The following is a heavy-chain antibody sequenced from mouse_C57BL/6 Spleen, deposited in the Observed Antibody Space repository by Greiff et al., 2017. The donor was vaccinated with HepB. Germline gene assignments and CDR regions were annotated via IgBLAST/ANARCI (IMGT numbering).Heavy chain of an antibody. CDR3: ARSGYYYGSRGYFDY. CDR1: GYTFTSYW. CDR2: IDPSDSET. V-gene: IGHV1-52*01. J-gene: IGHJ2*01. Sequence: VQLQQPGAELVRPGSSVKLSCKASGYTFTSYWMHWVKQRPIQGLEWIGNIDPSDSETHYNQKFKDKATLTVDKSSSTAYMQLSSLTSEDSAVYYGARSGYYYGSRGYFDYRGQGTTLAVSS. D-gene: IGHD1-1*01.